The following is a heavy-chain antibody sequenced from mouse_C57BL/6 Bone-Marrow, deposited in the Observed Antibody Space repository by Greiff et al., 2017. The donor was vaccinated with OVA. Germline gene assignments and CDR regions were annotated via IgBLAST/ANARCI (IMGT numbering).Heavy chain of an antibody. Sequence: EVKLQESGPELVKPGASVKISCKASGYSFTGYYMNWVKQSPEKSLEWIGEINPSTGGTTYNQKFKAKATLTVDKSSSTAYMQLKSLTSEDSAVYYCASYYYGLDYWGQGTTLTVSS. CDR2: INPSTGGT. V-gene: IGHV1-42*01. D-gene: IGHD1-1*01. J-gene: IGHJ2*01. CDR1: GYSFTGYY. CDR3: ASYYYGLDY.